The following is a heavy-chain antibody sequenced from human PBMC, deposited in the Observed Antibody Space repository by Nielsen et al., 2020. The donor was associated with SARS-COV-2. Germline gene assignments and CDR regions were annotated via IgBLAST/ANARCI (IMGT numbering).Heavy chain of an antibody. CDR3: ARDLYCSGGSCYSHGMDV. Sequence: GESLKISCAASEFSLSDYYMSWIRQAPGKGLEWVANIKQDGSEKYYVDSVKGRFTISRDNAKNSLYLQMNSLRAEDTAVYYCARDLYCSGGSCYSHGMDVWGQGTTVTVSS. J-gene: IGHJ6*02. D-gene: IGHD2-15*01. CDR2: IKQDGSEK. V-gene: IGHV3-7*03. CDR1: EFSLSDYY.